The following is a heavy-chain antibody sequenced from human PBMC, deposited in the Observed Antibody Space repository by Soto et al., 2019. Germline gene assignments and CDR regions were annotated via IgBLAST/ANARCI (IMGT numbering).Heavy chain of an antibody. Sequence: SETLSLTCTVSGGSISSRGYYWCWIRQHPGKGLEWIGYIYYSGSTYYNPSLKSRVTISVDTSKNQFSLKLSSVTAADTAMYYCARVSDTYYYFGMDVRGQGTTVTVSS. CDR2: IYYSGST. CDR3: ARVSDTYYYFGMDV. V-gene: IGHV4-31*03. J-gene: IGHJ6*02. CDR1: GGSISSRGYY.